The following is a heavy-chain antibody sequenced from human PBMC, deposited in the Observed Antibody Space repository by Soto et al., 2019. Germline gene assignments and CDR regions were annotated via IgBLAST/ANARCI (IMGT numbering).Heavy chain of an antibody. V-gene: IGHV1-69*01. J-gene: IGHJ6*02. Sequence: QVQLVQSGAEVKKPGSSVKVSCKASGGTFNSYALSWVRQASGQGLEWMGGIIPIFGKVNFAQNFQGRVTITADESTSTAYMELSSLGSDDTAVYYCARPDEGGYSSNHHYYYALDVWGQGTTVTV. CDR3: ARPDEGGYSSNHHYYYALDV. CDR2: IIPIFGKV. CDR1: GGTFNSYA. D-gene: IGHD3-22*01.